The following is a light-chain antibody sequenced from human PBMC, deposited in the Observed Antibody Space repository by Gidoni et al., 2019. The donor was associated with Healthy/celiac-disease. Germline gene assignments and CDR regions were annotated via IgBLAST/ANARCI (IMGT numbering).Light chain of an antibody. V-gene: IGKV1-5*03. Sequence: DIQMTQSPSTLSASVGDRVTSTCRASQSISSCLAGYQQKPGKAPNLLIYKASSLESGVPSRFSGSGSGTEFTLTISDLQPDYFATYSYQQYGAFXXXTKVEIK. CDR2: KAS. CDR3: QQYGA. CDR1: QSISSC. J-gene: IGKJ1*01.